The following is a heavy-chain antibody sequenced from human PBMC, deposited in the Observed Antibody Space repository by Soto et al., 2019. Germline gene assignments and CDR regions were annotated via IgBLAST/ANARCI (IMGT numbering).Heavy chain of an antibody. CDR2: ISGDGRST. D-gene: IGHD3-10*02. J-gene: IGHJ1*01. CDR3: AGGGYSCAGIYYLTEH. V-gene: IGHV3-74*01. Sequence: DVQFVEYVGGLVQPGGSLRLAGTASGVTFNNYWLPWVRQAPGKGLVWVSRISGDGRSTTYEDSVKGRFTISRDNAKNTVYLQMNSLRAEDTAVYHFAGGGYSCAGIYYLTEHWGQGTLVTVSS. CDR1: GVTFNNYW.